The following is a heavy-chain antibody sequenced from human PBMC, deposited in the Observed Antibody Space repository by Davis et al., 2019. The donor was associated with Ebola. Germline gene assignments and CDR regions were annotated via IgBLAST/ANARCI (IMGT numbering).Heavy chain of an antibody. V-gene: IGHV1-2*02. D-gene: IGHD4-17*01. CDR1: GYTFTGYY. Sequence: ASVKVSCKASGYTFTGYYMHWVRQAPGQGLEWMGWINPNSGGTNYAQKFQGRVTMTRDTSISTAYMELSRLRSDDTAVYYCARDGVSGDYGYYFDYWGQGTLVTVSS. J-gene: IGHJ4*02. CDR2: INPNSGGT. CDR3: ARDGVSGDYGYYFDY.